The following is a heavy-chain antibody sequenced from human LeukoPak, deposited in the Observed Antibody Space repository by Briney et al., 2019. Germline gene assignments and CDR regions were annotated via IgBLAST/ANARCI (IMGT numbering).Heavy chain of an antibody. CDR2: IYYTGST. V-gene: IGHV4-59*08. D-gene: IGHD5-24*01. J-gene: IGHJ4*02. Sequence: SETLSLTCIVSGGSISSHYWGWIRQPPGKGREYIGNIYYTGSTNSSPSLKSRVTISVDTSNNQFSLRLNSVTAADTAVYFCASYGYTRAWTHFDNWGQGILVTVSS. CDR1: GGSISSHY. CDR3: ASYGYTRAWTHFDN.